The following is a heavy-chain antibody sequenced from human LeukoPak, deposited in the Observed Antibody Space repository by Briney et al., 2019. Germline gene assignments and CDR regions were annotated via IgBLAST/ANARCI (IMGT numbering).Heavy chain of an antibody. J-gene: IGHJ4*02. Sequence: GGSLRLSCAASGFTVSTNYMNWVRQAPGKGVEWVSVIYTGGTTYYAESVRGRFTISRDNSKNTIYLQMNSPRAEDTAVYYCARDPLYDFWSGYHLDWGQGTLVTVSS. V-gene: IGHV3-53*01. CDR3: ARDPLYDFWSGYHLD. CDR2: IYTGGTT. CDR1: GFTVSTNY. D-gene: IGHD3-3*01.